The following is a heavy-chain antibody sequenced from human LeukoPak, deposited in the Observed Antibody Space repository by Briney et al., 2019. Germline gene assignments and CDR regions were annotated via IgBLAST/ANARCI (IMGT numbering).Heavy chain of an antibody. J-gene: IGHJ4*02. V-gene: IGHV3-7*01. Sequence: PGGSLRLSCAASGFTFSSYWMSWVRQAPGKGLEWVANIKQDGSEKYYVDSVEGRFTISRDNAKNSLYLQMNSLRAEDTAVYYCARLHLYSSSWYAFDYWGQGTLVTVSS. CDR1: GFTFSSYW. CDR3: ARLHLYSSSWYAFDY. CDR2: IKQDGSEK. D-gene: IGHD6-13*01.